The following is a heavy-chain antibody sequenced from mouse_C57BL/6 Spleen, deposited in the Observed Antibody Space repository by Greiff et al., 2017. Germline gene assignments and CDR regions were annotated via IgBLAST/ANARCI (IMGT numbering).Heavy chain of an antibody. J-gene: IGHJ3*01. Sequence: QVQLQQPGAELVMPGASVKLSCKASGYTFTSDWMHWVKQRPGQGLEWIGEIDPSDSYTNYNQKFKGKSTLTVDKSSSTAYMQLSSLTSEDSAVYYCARYGDWDVAYWGQGTLVTVST. D-gene: IGHD1-2*01. V-gene: IGHV1-69*01. CDR2: IDPSDSYT. CDR1: GYTFTSDW. CDR3: ARYGDWDVAY.